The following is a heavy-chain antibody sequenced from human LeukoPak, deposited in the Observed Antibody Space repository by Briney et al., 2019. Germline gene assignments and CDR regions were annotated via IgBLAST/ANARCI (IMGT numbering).Heavy chain of an antibody. CDR2: IYYSGST. CDR1: GGSISSGGYY. Sequence: PSETLSLTCTVSGGSISSGGYYWSWIRQHPGKGLEWIGYIYYSGSTYYNPSLKSRVTISVDTSKNQFSLKLSSVTAADTAVYYCARDNLRTDGDYRSYWYFDLWGRGTLVTVSS. CDR3: ARDNLRTDGDYRSYWYFDL. J-gene: IGHJ2*01. V-gene: IGHV4-31*03. D-gene: IGHD4-17*01.